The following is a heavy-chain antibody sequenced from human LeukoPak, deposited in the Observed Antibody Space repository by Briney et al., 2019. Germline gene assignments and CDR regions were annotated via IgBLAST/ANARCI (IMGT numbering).Heavy chain of an antibody. CDR1: GYTFTGYY. CDR2: INPNHGDT. V-gene: IGHV1-2*02. Sequence: GASVKVSCKASGYTFTGYYMHWVRQAPGQGLEWMGWINPNHGDTNYAQKFQGRVTMTRDTSISTAYMELSRLRSDDTAVYYCARVRYRLAETYIDYWGQGTLVTVSS. CDR3: ARVRYRLAETYIDY. J-gene: IGHJ4*02. D-gene: IGHD3-16*01.